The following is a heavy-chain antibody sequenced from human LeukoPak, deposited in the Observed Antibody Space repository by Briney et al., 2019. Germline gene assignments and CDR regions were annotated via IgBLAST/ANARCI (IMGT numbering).Heavy chain of an antibody. D-gene: IGHD6-13*01. J-gene: IGHJ5*02. CDR3: ASLLTNSSSWYWFDP. CDR1: GFTFSSYG. V-gene: IGHV3-30*03. CDR2: ISYDGSNK. Sequence: GGSLRLSCAASGFTFSSYGMHWVRQAPGKGLEWVAVISYDGSNKYYADSVKGRFTISRDNSKNTLYLQMNSLRAEDTAVYYCASLLTNSSSWYWFDPWGQGTLVTVSS.